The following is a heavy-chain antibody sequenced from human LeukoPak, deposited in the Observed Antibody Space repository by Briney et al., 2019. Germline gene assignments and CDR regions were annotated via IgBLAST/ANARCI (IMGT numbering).Heavy chain of an antibody. J-gene: IGHJ4*02. CDR1: GYSFTSYW. D-gene: IGHD2-15*01. CDR3: ARPRPWGCSGGSCYSKGYYFDY. V-gene: IGHV5-51*01. Sequence: GESLKISCKGSGYSFTSYWIGWVRQMPGKGLEWMGIIYPGDSDTRYSPSFQGQVTISADKSISTAYLQWSSLKASDTAMYYCARPRPWGCSGGSCYSKGYYFDYWGQGTLVTVSS. CDR2: IYPGDSDT.